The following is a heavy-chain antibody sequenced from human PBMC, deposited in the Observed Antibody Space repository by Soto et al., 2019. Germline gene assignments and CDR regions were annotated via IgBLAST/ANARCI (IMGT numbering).Heavy chain of an antibody. CDR3: AGTWGSTNDY. Sequence: ASETLSLTCTVSGGSISSYYWSWIRQPPGKGLEWIGYIYYSGSTNYNPSLKSRVTISVDTSKNQFSLKLSSVTAADTAVYYCAGTWGSTNDYWGRGTLVTVSS. CDR1: GGSISSYY. V-gene: IGHV4-59*01. CDR2: IYYSGST. D-gene: IGHD3-16*01. J-gene: IGHJ4*02.